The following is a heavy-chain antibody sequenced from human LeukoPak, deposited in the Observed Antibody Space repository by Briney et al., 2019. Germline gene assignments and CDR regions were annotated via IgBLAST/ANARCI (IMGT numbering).Heavy chain of an antibody. D-gene: IGHD3-10*01. CDR3: ARFHGSGSSSYFDS. CDR1: GYLFSNYW. Sequence: GESLKISLNCSGYLFSNYWIGLVRQLPGKGVEWRGIIYPGNSDTRNSPSFQGQVTISVDKSINTVYLQWSSLKASDTAMYYCARFHGSGSSSYFDSGGEGTPVTVST. CDR2: IYPGNSDT. J-gene: IGHJ4*02. V-gene: IGHV5-51*01.